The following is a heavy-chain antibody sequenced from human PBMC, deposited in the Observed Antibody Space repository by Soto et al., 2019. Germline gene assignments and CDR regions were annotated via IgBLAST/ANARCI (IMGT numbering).Heavy chain of an antibody. CDR2: ISNDGSNK. CDR1: GFTFSSYG. J-gene: IGHJ4*02. CDR3: AKDRGWAPFDD. Sequence: QVQLVESGGGVVQPGRSLRLSCAASGFTFSSYGMHWVRQAPGKGLEWVAVISNDGSNKYHADSVKDRFTISRDNSKNTLYLQMNSLRAEDTAVYHCAKDRGWAPFDDWGQGTLVTVSS. V-gene: IGHV3-30*18. D-gene: IGHD1-26*01.